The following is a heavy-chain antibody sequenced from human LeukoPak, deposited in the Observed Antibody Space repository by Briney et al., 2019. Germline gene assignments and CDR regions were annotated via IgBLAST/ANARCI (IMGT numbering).Heavy chain of an antibody. J-gene: IGHJ4*02. V-gene: IGHV3-7*03. CDR3: ARDNNWSSDY. Sequence: PGGSLRLSCAASGFTFSNYWMSWVRQAPGKGLEWVANIKQDGSEKYYVGSVKGRFTISRDNAKDSLYLQMNSLRAEDTAVYYCARDNNWSSDYWGRGTLVTVSS. CDR2: IKQDGSEK. CDR1: GFTFSNYW. D-gene: IGHD1-20*01.